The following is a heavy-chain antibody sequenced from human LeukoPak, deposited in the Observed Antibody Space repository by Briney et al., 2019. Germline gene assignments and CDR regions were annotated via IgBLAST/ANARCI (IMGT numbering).Heavy chain of an antibody. V-gene: IGHV4-61*02. D-gene: IGHD1-26*01. J-gene: IGHJ4*02. CDR2: IYTSGST. CDR3: AREVGGNYFDY. Sequence: SETLPLTCTVSGGSISSGSYYWSWIRQPAGKGLEWIGRIYTSGSTNYNPSLKSRVTISVDTSKNQFSLKLSSVTAADTAVYYCAREVGGNYFDYWGQGTLVTVSS. CDR1: GGSISSGSYY.